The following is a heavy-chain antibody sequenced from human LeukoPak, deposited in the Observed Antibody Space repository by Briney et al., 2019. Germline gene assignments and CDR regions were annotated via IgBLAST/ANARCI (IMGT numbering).Heavy chain of an antibody. D-gene: IGHD3-3*01. Sequence: SETLSLTCTVSGGSINSSSYYWGWIRQPPGKGLEWIGTIYYSGSTYYNPSLKSRVTISVDTSKNQFSLKLSSVTAADTAVYYCARAPITIFGVVIIPKFDYWGQGTLVTVSS. CDR3: ARAPITIFGVVIIPKFDY. CDR1: GGSINSSSYY. CDR2: IYYSGST. V-gene: IGHV4-39*07. J-gene: IGHJ4*02.